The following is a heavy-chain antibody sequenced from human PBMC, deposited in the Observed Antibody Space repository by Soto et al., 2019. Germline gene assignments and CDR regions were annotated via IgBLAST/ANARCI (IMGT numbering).Heavy chain of an antibody. J-gene: IGHJ4*02. V-gene: IGHV4-4*02. D-gene: IGHD4-17*01. CDR2: IYHTETT. CDR1: GDSVSSSFW. CDR3: ARYDFGTFDN. Sequence: QVLLQESGPGLVKPSGTLSLTCAVSGDSVSSSFWWTWVRQPPGKGLEWIGEIYHTETTNYAPSLKSRVTISLDKSMYQFSLRFNSVTPADTAVYYCARYDFGTFDNWGQGIRVTVSS.